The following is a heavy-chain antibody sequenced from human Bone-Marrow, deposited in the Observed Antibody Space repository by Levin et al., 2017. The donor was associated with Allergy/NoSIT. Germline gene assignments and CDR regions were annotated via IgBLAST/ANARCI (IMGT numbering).Heavy chain of an antibody. CDR3: AAGEAGITGTYNWFDP. CDR1: GFTFTSSA. CDR2: IVVGSSTT. D-gene: IGHD1-20*01. J-gene: IGHJ5*02. V-gene: IGHV1-58*01. Sequence: ASVKVSCKTSGFTFTSSAVQWVRQARGQRLEWIGWIVVGSSTTIYAQKFHQRVTVTRDMSTSTVYMELSSLRSEDTAVYYCAAGEAGITGTYNWFDPWGQGTLVTVSS.